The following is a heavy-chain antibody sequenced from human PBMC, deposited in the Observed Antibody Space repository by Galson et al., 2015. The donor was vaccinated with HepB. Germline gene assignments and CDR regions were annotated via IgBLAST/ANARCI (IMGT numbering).Heavy chain of an antibody. D-gene: IGHD6-19*01. CDR1: GFTFSSYS. V-gene: IGHV3-21*01. Sequence: SLRLSCAASGFTFSSYSMNWVRQAPGKGLEWVSSISSSSSYIYYADSVKGRFTISRDNAKNSLYLQMNSLRAEDTAVYYCARIRVSSGWGAFDIWGQGTMVTVSS. CDR2: ISSSSSYI. J-gene: IGHJ3*02. CDR3: ARIRVSSGWGAFDI.